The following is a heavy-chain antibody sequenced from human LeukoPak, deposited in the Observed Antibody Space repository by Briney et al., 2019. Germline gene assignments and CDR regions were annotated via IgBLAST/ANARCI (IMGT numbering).Heavy chain of an antibody. D-gene: IGHD5-18*01. CDR1: GFTFSGSA. CDR2: IRSKANSYAT. Sequence: PGGSLRLSCAASGFTFSGSAMHWVHQASGKGLEWVGRIRSKANSYATAYAVSVKGRFTISRDDSKNTAYLQMNSLKTEDTAVYYCTRHVRAGDTAMANDYWGQGTLVTVSS. J-gene: IGHJ4*02. CDR3: TRHVRAGDTAMANDY. V-gene: IGHV3-73*01.